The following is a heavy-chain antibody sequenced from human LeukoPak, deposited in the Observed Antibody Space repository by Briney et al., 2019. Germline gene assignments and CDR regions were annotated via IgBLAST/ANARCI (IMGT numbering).Heavy chain of an antibody. J-gene: IGHJ4*02. CDR1: GGSISSYY. CDR2: IYYSGST. Sequence: PSETLSLTCTVSGGSISSYYWSWIRQPPGKGLEWIGYIYYSGSTSYNPSLKSRVTISVDTSKNQFSLKLSSVTAADTAVYYCARGRYYDSSGYYAYWGQGTLVTVSS. D-gene: IGHD3-22*01. CDR3: ARGRYYDSSGYYAY. V-gene: IGHV4-59*12.